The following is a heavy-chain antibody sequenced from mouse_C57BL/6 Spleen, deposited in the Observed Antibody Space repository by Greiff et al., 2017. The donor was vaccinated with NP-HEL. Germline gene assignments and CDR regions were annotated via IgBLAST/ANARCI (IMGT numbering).Heavy chain of an antibody. D-gene: IGHD1-3*01. CDR3: ARGGSKGPFDY. CDR2: INPGSGGT. Sequence: QVQLQQSGAELVRPGTSVKVSCKASGYAFTNYLIEWVKQRPGQGLEWIGVINPGSGGTNYNEKFKGKATLTADKSSSTAYMQLCSLTSEDSAVYFCARGGSKGPFDYWGQGTTLTVSS. CDR1: GYAFTNYL. J-gene: IGHJ2*01. V-gene: IGHV1-54*01.